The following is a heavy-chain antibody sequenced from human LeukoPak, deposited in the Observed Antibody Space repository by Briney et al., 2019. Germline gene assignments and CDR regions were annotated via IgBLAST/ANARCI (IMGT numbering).Heavy chain of an antibody. Sequence: PGGSLRLSCAASGFTFSSYGMHWVRQAPGKGLEWVAVIWYDGSNKYYADSVKGRFTISRDNSKNTLYLQMNSLRAEDTAAYYCARADAYSSSWYLYGYYYYGMDVWGQGTTVTVSS. J-gene: IGHJ6*02. D-gene: IGHD6-13*01. CDR2: IWYDGSNK. CDR3: ARADAYSSSWYLYGYYYYGMDV. CDR1: GFTFSSYG. V-gene: IGHV3-33*01.